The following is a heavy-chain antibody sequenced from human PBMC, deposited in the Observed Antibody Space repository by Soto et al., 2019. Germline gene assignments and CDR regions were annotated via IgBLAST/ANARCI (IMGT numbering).Heavy chain of an antibody. Sequence: QVQLVESGGGVVQPGRSLRLSCAASGFTFSSYAMHWVRQAPGKGLEWVAVISYDGSNKYYADSVKGRFTISRDNSKNTLYLQMNSLRADDTAVYYCARDPGVYSYGFDYWGQGTLVTVSS. CDR1: GFTFSSYA. CDR2: ISYDGSNK. J-gene: IGHJ4*02. V-gene: IGHV3-30-3*01. CDR3: ARDPGVYSYGFDY. D-gene: IGHD5-18*01.